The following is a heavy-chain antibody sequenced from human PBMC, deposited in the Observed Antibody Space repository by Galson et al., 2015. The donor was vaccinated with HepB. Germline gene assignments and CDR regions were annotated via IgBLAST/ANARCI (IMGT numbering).Heavy chain of an antibody. CDR2: IYSGGST. Sequence: SLRLSCAASGFTVSSNYMSWVRQAPGKGLEWVSVIYSGGSTYYADSVKGRFTISRDNSKNTLYLQMNSMRAEETAVYYCARDGANTAIVSSGLDAFDIWGQGTMVTVSS. CDR3: ARDGANTAIVSSGLDAFDI. J-gene: IGHJ3*02. D-gene: IGHD5-18*01. V-gene: IGHV3-66*01. CDR1: GFTVSSNY.